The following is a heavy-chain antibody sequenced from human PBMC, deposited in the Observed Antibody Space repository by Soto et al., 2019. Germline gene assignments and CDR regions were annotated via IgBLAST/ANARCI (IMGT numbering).Heavy chain of an antibody. CDR2: IDYSGST. CDR1: GGSISSYY. Sequence: QVQLQESGPGLVKPSETLSLTCTVSGGSISSYYWSWIWQPPGKGLEWIGYIDYSGSTNYNPSLKSRVTISVDTSKNQFSLKLSSVTAADTAVYYCARGEGFGEFFRPPYNWFDPWGQGTLVPVSS. J-gene: IGHJ5*02. D-gene: IGHD3-10*01. CDR3: ARGEGFGEFFRPPYNWFDP. V-gene: IGHV4-59*13.